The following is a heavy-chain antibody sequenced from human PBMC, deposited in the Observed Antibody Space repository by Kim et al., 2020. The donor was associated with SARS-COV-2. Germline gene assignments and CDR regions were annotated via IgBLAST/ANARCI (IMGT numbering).Heavy chain of an antibody. D-gene: IGHD2-15*01. Sequence: ASVKVSCKASGYTFTNYAVHWVRQAPGERLEWMGWINAANGNTKYSQTFQGRVSLSRDSSASIAYMELSSLRSEDTAVYYCARDCSGGSCPVSFDPWCQG. CDR3: ARDCSGGSCPVSFDP. J-gene: IGHJ5*02. CDR1: GYTFTNYA. CDR2: INAANGNT. V-gene: IGHV1-3*01.